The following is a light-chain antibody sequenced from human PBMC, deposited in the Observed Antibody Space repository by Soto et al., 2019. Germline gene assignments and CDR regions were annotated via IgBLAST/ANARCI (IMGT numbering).Light chain of an antibody. Sequence: EIWLTQSPGTLSLSPGERATLSCGASQSVSSSYLAWYQQKPCQTPRLLIYGASTRATGIPARFSGSGSGTEFTLTISSLKPEDFAVYYCQQYDFSRRTFGQGTQVDIK. V-gene: IGKV3-20*01. CDR2: GAS. CDR1: QSVSSSY. J-gene: IGKJ1*01. CDR3: QQYDFSRRT.